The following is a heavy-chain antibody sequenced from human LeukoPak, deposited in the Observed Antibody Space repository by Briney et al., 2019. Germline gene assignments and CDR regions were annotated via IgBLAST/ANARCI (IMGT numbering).Heavy chain of an antibody. CDR2: IFNSGST. V-gene: IGHV4-59*08. D-gene: IGHD5-12*01. J-gene: IGHJ3*02. CDR1: GGSISSYY. Sequence: SETPSLTCTVSGGSISSYYWSWIRQPPGKGLEWIGYIFNSGSTNYNPSLKSRVTISVHTSKNQFSLKVSSVTAADTAVYYCARRRRGYNGYEDAFDIWGQGTMVTVSS. CDR3: ARRRRGYNGYEDAFDI.